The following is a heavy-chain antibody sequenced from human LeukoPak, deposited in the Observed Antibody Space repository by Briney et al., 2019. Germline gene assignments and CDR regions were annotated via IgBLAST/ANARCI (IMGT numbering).Heavy chain of an antibody. CDR2: IYYNGRT. CDR3: ARDPGYGSGV. V-gene: IGHV4-39*07. CDR1: GGSVSSSSYY. J-gene: IGHJ3*01. D-gene: IGHD1-1*01. Sequence: PSETLSLTCTVSGGSVSSSSYYWGWIRQPPGKGLEWIGTIYYNGRTYYNPSLKSRVTISVDTSKNQFSLKLSSVTAADTAVYYCARDPGYGSGVWGQGTMVTVSS.